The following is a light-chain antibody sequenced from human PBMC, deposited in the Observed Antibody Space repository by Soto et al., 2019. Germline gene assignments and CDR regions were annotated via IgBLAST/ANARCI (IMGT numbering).Light chain of an antibody. J-gene: IGKJ3*01. Sequence: IRMTQSPSSLSASTGDRVTITCRASQGIGTYVAWYQQKPGKGPKLLIYAASTLQSGVPSRFSGSGSGTDFTLTISCLLSEDFATYYCQQYDSYPLNFGPGTKVDIK. CDR1: QGIGTY. CDR3: QQYDSYPLN. V-gene: IGKV1-8*01. CDR2: AAS.